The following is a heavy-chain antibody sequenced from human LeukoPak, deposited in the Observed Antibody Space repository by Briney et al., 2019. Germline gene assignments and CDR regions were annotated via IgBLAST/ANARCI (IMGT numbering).Heavy chain of an antibody. Sequence: GGSLRLSCAASGFTFSSYGMHWVRQAPGKGLEWVAFIRYDGSNKYYADSVKGRFTISRDNSKNTLYLQMNSLRAEDTAVYYCAKPNTIVGATVGAFDMWGQGTMVTVSS. CDR3: AKPNTIVGATVGAFDM. V-gene: IGHV3-30*02. J-gene: IGHJ3*02. CDR1: GFTFSSYG. D-gene: IGHD1-26*01. CDR2: IRYDGSNK.